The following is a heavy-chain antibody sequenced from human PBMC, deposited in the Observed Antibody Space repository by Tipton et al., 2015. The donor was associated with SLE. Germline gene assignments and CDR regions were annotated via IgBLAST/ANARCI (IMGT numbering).Heavy chain of an antibody. CDR1: GFTFSDHY. J-gene: IGHJ3*02. V-gene: IGHV3-11*01. CDR2: ISVSGSNI. D-gene: IGHD3-22*01. CDR3: ATYDSEPHDAFDI. Sequence: LSLTCAASGFTFSDHYMNWIRQAPGKGLEWISYISVSGSNIHYADSVKGRFTISRDNAEKSLYLQMSSLRAEDTAVYYCATYDSEPHDAFDIWGQGTMVTVSS.